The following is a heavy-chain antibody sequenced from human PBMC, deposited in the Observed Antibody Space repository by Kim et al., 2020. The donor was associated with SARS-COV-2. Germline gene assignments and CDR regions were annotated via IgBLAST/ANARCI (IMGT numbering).Heavy chain of an antibody. CDR2: IYYSGST. Sequence: SETLSLTCTVSGGSISSSSYYWGWIRQPPGKGLEWIGSIYYSGSTYYNPSLKSRVTISVDTSKNQFSLKLSSVTAADTAVYYCASALGSVGGYILNFDYWGQGTLVTVSS. D-gene: IGHD5-12*01. CDR3: ASALGSVGGYILNFDY. V-gene: IGHV4-39*01. CDR1: GGSISSSSYY. J-gene: IGHJ4*02.